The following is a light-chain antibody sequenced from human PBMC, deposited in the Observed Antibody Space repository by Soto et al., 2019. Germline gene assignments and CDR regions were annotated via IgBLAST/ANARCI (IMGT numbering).Light chain of an antibody. CDR1: QNIDNW. J-gene: IGKJ1*01. CDR2: KAS. V-gene: IGKV1-5*03. Sequence: DVQMTQSPSTLSASVGDRVTITCRASQNIDNWLAWYQQKPRKAPKLLIYKASSLESGVPSRFSGSRSGTDYTLTIASLQPEDFATYYCQQLNGSPWTFGQGTKVEIK. CDR3: QQLNGSPWT.